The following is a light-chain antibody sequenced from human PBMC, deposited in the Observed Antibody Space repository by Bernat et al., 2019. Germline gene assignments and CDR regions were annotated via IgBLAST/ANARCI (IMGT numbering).Light chain of an antibody. J-gene: IGKJ1*01. CDR2: ATS. V-gene: IGKV1-9*01. CDR1: QVIGTY. Sequence: DIQLTQSPPFLSASVGHRVTITCRASQVIGTYLAWYQQKPGKAPKLLIFATSTLQTGVPSRFSGSGSGTDFTLTISCLQSEDFATYYCQQYYSNPQTFGQGTRVEIK. CDR3: QQYYSNPQT.